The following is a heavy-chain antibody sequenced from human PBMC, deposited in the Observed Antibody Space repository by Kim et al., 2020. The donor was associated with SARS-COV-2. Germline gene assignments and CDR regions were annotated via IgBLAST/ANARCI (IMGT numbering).Heavy chain of an antibody. J-gene: IGHJ5*02. D-gene: IGHD2-21*02. Sequence: ASVKVSCKASGYTFTSYAMHWVRQAPGQRLEWMGWINAGNGNTKYSQKFQGRVTITRDTSASTAYMELSSLRSEDTAVYYCARAPPRGWAFCGGDCYANANWFDPWGQGTLVTVSS. V-gene: IGHV1-3*01. CDR1: GYTFTSYA. CDR3: ARAPPRGWAFCGGDCYANANWFDP. CDR2: INAGNGNT.